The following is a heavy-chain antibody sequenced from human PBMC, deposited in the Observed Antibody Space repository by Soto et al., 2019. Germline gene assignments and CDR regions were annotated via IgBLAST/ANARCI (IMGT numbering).Heavy chain of an antibody. V-gene: IGHV5-51*01. CDR3: ARRVVGTPLLDY. CDR2: IYPGDSDT. CDR1: GYSFTNYW. Sequence: EVQLVQSGEEVKKSGESLKISCNGSGYSFTNYWIAWVRQMPGKGLEWVGVIYPGDSDTRYGASFQGQVSIWADKSISTAYLQWSSLKASDSAMYYCARRVVGTPLLDYWGQGTLVTVSS. J-gene: IGHJ4*02. D-gene: IGHD1-26*01.